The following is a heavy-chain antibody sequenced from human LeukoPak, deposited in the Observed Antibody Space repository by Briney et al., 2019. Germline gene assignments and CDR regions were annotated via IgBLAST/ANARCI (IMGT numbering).Heavy chain of an antibody. CDR3: ARGPPRAPYYFDY. CDR1: GYTFTSYA. D-gene: IGHD5-24*01. CDR2: INAGNGNT. V-gene: IGHV1-3*01. Sequence: ASVKVSCKASGYTFTSYAMHWVRQAPGQRLKWMGWINAGNGNTKYSQKFQGRVTITRDTSASTAYMELSSLRSEDTAVYYCARGPPRAPYYFDYWGQGTLVTVSS. J-gene: IGHJ4*02.